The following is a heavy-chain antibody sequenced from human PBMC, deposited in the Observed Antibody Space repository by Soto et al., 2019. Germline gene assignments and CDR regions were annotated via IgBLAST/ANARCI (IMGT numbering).Heavy chain of an antibody. J-gene: IGHJ4*02. CDR3: ARELCPVDYDSSGPAVG. Sequence: SETLSLTCTVSGGSISSGDYYWSWIRQPPGKGLEWIGYIYYSGSTYYNPSLKTRVTISVDTSKIQFSMKLSSVTAADTALYYCARELCPVDYDSSGPAVGWGEGPLVTVS. D-gene: IGHD3-22*01. CDR2: IYYSGST. V-gene: IGHV4-30-4*01. CDR1: GGSISSGDYY.